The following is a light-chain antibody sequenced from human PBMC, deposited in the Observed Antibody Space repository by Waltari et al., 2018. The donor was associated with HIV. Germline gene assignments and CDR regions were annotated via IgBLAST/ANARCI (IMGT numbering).Light chain of an antibody. J-gene: IGKJ2*01. Sequence: IQMTQSPSSLSASVGDTVILTCRASQDIDNWLAWYHQKPGRAPKLLISMTSVLESGVTSRFSGSGSGTTFTLTITGLQPDDFGTYFCQQYSTHYAFGQGTRVE. CDR1: QDIDNW. CDR2: MTS. CDR3: QQYSTHYA. V-gene: IGKV1-5*03.